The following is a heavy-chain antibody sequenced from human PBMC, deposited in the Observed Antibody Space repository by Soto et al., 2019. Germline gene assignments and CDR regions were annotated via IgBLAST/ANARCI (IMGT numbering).Heavy chain of an antibody. Sequence: ASVKVSCKASGYTFTSYGISWVRQAPGQGLEWMGWISAYNGNTNYAQKLQGRVTMTTDTSTSTAYMELRSLRSDDTAVYYCARDCSSTSCSTFYYYYYGMDVWGQGTTVTVSS. CDR3: ARDCSSTSCSTFYYYYYGMDV. J-gene: IGHJ6*02. D-gene: IGHD2-2*01. CDR1: GYTFTSYG. V-gene: IGHV1-18*01. CDR2: ISAYNGNT.